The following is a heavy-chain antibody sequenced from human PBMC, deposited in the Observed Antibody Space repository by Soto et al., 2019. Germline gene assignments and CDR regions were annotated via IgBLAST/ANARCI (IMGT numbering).Heavy chain of an antibody. J-gene: IGHJ4*02. CDR1: GFSFSTYG. Sequence: EVKLVESGGGLVQPGRSLKISCAVSGFSFSTYGVTWVRQAPGKGLEWVCGVSGGSGVTHYADSVKGRFTITGDDSKNTVYLQMHSLRVEDTAVYYCAKWNGYGDFWGQGTLVTVSS. V-gene: IGHV3-23*04. D-gene: IGHD1-1*01. CDR3: AKWNGYGDF. CDR2: VSGGSGVT.